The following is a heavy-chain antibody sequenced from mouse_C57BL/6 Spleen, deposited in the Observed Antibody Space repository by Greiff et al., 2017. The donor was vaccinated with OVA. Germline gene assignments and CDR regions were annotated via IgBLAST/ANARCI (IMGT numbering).Heavy chain of an antibody. CDR3: TRGDYYGSSSRYFDV. CDR1: GFTFSSYA. J-gene: IGHJ1*03. CDR2: ISSGGDYI. D-gene: IGHD1-1*01. V-gene: IGHV5S21*01. Sequence: EVMLVESGEGLVKPGGSLKLSCAASGFTFSSYAMSWVRQTPEKRLEWVAYISSGGDYIYYADTVKGRFTISRANARNTLYLQMSSLKSEDTAMYYWTRGDYYGSSSRYFDVWGTGTTVTVSS.